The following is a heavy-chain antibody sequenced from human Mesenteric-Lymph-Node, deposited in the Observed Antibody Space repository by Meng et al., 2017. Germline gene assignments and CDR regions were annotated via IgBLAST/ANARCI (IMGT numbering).Heavy chain of an antibody. CDR3: ARDNGLLAWYNFDY. V-gene: IGHV4-4*07. CDR1: GDSINGYY. CDR2: IHSSGNS. J-gene: IGHJ4*02. D-gene: IGHD1-1*01. Sequence: SETLSLTCTVSGDSINGYYWNWIRQPAGKGLEWIGRIHSSGNSMYSPSLKSRLTLSIDTSKNHFSLKLSSVTAADSAVYYCARDNGLLAWYNFDYWGQGTLVTVS.